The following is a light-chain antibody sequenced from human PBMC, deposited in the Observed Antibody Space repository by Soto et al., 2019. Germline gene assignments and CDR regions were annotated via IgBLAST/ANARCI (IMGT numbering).Light chain of an antibody. J-gene: IGKJ1*01. V-gene: IGKV1-39*01. CDR1: QTIRTY. CDR3: QQSYINPRT. Sequence: DIQMTQSPSSLSASVGDRVTITCRASQTIRTYLNWYQQKPGKAPKLLIYGASNLQSGVPFRFTGSGSGTDFTLIISSLQPEDFATYYCQQSYINPRTFGQGTKLEIK. CDR2: GAS.